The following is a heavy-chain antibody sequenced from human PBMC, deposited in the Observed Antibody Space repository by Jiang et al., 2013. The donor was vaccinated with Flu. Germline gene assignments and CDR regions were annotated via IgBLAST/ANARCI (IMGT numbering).Heavy chain of an antibody. J-gene: IGHJ6*03. V-gene: IGHV1-18*01. Sequence: SGAEVKKPGLTEGLLQGFWLHLATYGISWVRHAPGQGLEWMGWISGYNGNTNYAQKFQGRVTMTTETSTSTAYMELRSLRSDDTAVYFCARDHPTGSPYDSYFYYYMDVWGKGTTVTVSS. CDR1: LHLATYG. CDR3: ARDHPTGSPYDSYFYYYMDV. D-gene: IGHD1-26*01. CDR2: ISGYNGNT.